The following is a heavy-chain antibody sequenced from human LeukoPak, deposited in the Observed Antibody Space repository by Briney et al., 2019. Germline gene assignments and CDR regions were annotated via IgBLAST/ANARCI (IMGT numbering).Heavy chain of an antibody. D-gene: IGHD2-2*01. CDR2: ISGSGGST. Sequence: GGSLRLSCAASGFTFSSYAMSWVRQAPGKGLEWVSSISGSGGSTDYADSVKGRFTISRDNSKNTLFLQMNSLRGEDTAVYYCAKTIKVVPAVLRGFDSWGQGTLVIVSS. J-gene: IGHJ5*01. CDR1: GFTFSSYA. V-gene: IGHV3-23*01. CDR3: AKTIKVVPAVLRGFDS.